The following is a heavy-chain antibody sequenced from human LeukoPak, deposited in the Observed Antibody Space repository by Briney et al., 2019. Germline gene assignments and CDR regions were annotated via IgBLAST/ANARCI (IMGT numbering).Heavy chain of an antibody. CDR2: INPSGGST. Sequence: ASVKVSCKASGYTFTSYSMHWVRQAPGQGLEWMGIINPSGGSTTYAHNFQGRVTMTRDTSTSTVYIELSSLRSEDTAVYYCARDVQTGDRDYWGQGTLVTVSS. CDR1: GYTFTSYS. CDR3: ARDVQTGDRDY. V-gene: IGHV1-46*01. J-gene: IGHJ4*02. D-gene: IGHD7-27*01.